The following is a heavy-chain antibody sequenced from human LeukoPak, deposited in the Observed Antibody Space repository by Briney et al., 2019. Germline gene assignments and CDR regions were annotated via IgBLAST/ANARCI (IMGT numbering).Heavy chain of an antibody. CDR3: AKSREGVPTRCLDS. CDR2: ISSSSSYI. CDR1: RFTFSTYT. J-gene: IGHJ4*02. V-gene: IGHV3-21*01. Sequence: PGGSLRLSCAASRFTFSTYTMNWVRQAPGKGLESVSSISSSSSYIYYADSVKGRFTISRDTSKNTLYLQMDSLRAEDTAVYYCAKSREGVPTRCLDSWGQGTLVTVSS. D-gene: IGHD5-24*01.